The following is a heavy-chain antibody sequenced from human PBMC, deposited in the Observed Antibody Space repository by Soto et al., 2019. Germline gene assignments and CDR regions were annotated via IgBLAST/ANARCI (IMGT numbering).Heavy chain of an antibody. D-gene: IGHD3-3*01. CDR3: AKDRHRSGLGHWFES. CDR1: GFTFEDYA. Sequence: EVRLVESGGALVQPGGSLRLSCAASGFTFEDYAMNWVRQGPVKGLEWVSRISWNSGTMHYAASVKGRFTISRDNAKNSLYLEMNGLRVEDTALYYCAKDRHRSGLGHWFESWGQGTLVTVSS. J-gene: IGHJ5*01. CDR2: ISWNSGTM. V-gene: IGHV3-9*01.